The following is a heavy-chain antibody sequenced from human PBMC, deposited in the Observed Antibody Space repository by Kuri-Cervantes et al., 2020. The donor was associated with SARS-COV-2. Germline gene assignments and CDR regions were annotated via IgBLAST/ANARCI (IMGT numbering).Heavy chain of an antibody. J-gene: IGHJ4*02. CDR2: IYTSGST. D-gene: IGHD1-1*01. Sequence: SCTVSGGSISSGSYYWSWIRQPAGKGLEWIGYIYTSGSTNYNPSLKSRVTISVDTSKNQFSLKLSSVTAADTAVYYCAREHTTGNFDYWGQGTLVTVSS. V-gene: IGHV4-61*09. CDR1: GGSISSGSYY. CDR3: AREHTTGNFDY.